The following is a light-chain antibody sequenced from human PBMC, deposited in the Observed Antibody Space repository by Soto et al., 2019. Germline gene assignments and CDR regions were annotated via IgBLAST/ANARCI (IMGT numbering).Light chain of an antibody. CDR2: DSS. Sequence: IVLTQSPATLSLSPGERATLSCGASQSVSSYLAWYQQKPGLAPRLVIYDSSIRATGIPDRFSGSGSGTDFTLTISRLEPEDFAVYFCRQYGNSPQITFGQGTRLENK. V-gene: IGKV3D-20*01. CDR1: QSVSSY. J-gene: IGKJ5*01. CDR3: RQYGNSPQIT.